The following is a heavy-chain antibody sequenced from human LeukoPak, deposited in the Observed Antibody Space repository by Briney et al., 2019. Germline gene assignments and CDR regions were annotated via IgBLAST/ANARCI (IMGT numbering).Heavy chain of an antibody. V-gene: IGHV4-39*01. CDR3: XRHXXXDXNGLPRSYYYYXDV. CDR2: IYYSGST. J-gene: IGHJ6*03. D-gene: IGHD2-15*01. CDR1: GGSISSSSYY. Sequence: SETLSLTCTVSGGSISSSSYYWGWIRQPPGKGLEWIGSIYYSGSTYYNPSLKSRVTISVDTSKNQFSLKLSSVTAADTAVYXCXRHXXXDXNGLPRSYYYYXDVWGKGTTVTVSS.